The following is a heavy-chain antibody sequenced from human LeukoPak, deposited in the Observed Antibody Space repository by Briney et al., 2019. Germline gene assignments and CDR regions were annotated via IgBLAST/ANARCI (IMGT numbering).Heavy chain of an antibody. D-gene: IGHD5-12*01. J-gene: IGHJ5*02. CDR3: ASERGYSGYDLNWFDP. CDR1: RFTFSRYW. V-gene: IGHV3-21*01. CDR2: ISSSSSYI. Sequence: GESLRLSCVDSRFTFSRYWMSWVRQAPGKGLEWVSSISSSSSYIYYADSVKGRFTISRDNAESSLYLQMNSLRAEDTAVYYCASERGYSGYDLNWFDPWGQGTLVTVSS.